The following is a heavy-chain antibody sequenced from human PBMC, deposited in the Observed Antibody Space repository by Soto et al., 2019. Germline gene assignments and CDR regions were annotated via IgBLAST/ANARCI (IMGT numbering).Heavy chain of an antibody. CDR2: ISAYNGNT. CDR1: GYTFTSYG. J-gene: IGHJ4*02. D-gene: IGHD3-9*01. V-gene: IGHV1-18*01. Sequence: QVQLVQSGAEVKKPGASVKVSCKASGYTFTSYGISWVRQAPGQGLEWMGWISAYNGNTNYAQKLQGRVTMTTDTSTSTAYMELRSLGSDDTAVYYCARDLAAGYFDWLLYPYFDYWGQGTLVTVSS. CDR3: ARDLAAGYFDWLLYPYFDY.